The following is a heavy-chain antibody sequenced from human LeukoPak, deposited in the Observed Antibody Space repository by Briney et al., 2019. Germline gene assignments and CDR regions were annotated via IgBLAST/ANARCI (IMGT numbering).Heavy chain of an antibody. CDR3: ASPTYYDFWSGYSGPDY. CDR2: ISYDGSNK. Sequence: GRSLRLSCAASGFTFSSYAMHWVRQAPGKGLEWVAVISYDGSNKYYADSVKGRFTISRDNSKNTLYLQMNSLRAEDTAVYYCASPTYYDFWSGYSGPDYWGQGTLVTVSS. V-gene: IGHV3-30-3*01. J-gene: IGHJ4*02. D-gene: IGHD3-3*01. CDR1: GFTFSSYA.